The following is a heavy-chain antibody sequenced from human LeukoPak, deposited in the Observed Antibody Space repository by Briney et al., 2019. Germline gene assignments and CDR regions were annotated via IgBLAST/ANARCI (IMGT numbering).Heavy chain of an antibody. CDR2: IHPDGSIT. J-gene: IGHJ5*02. Sequence: GGSLRLSSVGSGFAISNYWMHWVRQAPGTGLVWVSRIHPDGSITTYADSVKGRFTISRDNAKNTLYLQMNSLGAEDTAVYYCAPQQTYSPYNWFDPWGQGTLVTVSS. CDR3: APQQTYSPYNWFDP. D-gene: IGHD5-12*01. V-gene: IGHV3-74*03. CDR1: GFAISNYW.